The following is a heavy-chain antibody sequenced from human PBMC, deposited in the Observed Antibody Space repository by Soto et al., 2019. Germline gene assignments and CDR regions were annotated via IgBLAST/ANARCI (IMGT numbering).Heavy chain of an antibody. D-gene: IGHD3-22*01. CDR3: ARHVTMIVVMRFAP. CDR1: GGSISSSGDY. V-gene: IGHV4-39*01. J-gene: IGHJ5*02. CDR2: IYYSGST. Sequence: SETLSLTSTVAGGSISSSGDYWGWISQLPGKGLEWIGSIYYSGSTYYNPSLKSRVTISVDTSKNQFSLKLSSVTAADTAVYYCARHVTMIVVMRFAPWGQGTLVTVSS.